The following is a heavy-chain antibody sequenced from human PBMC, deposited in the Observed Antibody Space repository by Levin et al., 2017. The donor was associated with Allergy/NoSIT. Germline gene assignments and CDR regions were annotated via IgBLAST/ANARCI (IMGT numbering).Heavy chain of an antibody. CDR1: GYTFTSYD. D-gene: IGHD6-19*01. V-gene: IGHV1-8*01. CDR3: ARRGSSGWYGDWFDP. CDR2: MNPNSGNT. J-gene: IGHJ5*02. Sequence: AASVKVSCKASGYTFTSYDINWVRQATGQGLEWMGWMNPNSGNTVYAQKFQGRVTMTRNTSISTAYMELSSLRSEDTAVYYCARRGSSGWYGDWFDPWGQGTLVTVSS.